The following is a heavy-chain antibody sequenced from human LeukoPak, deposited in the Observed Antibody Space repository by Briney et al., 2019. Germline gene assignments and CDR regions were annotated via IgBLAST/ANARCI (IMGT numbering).Heavy chain of an antibody. Sequence: GGSLRLSCAASGFTFSSYAMSWVRQAPGKGLEWVSAISGSGGSTYYADSVKGRFTISRDNSKNTLYLQMNSLRSDDTALYYCTRGSYYDSSGYSGVRLFDYWGQGTPVTVPS. V-gene: IGHV3-23*01. CDR3: TRGSYYDSSGYSGVRLFDY. CDR1: GFTFSSYA. J-gene: IGHJ4*02. D-gene: IGHD3-22*01. CDR2: ISGSGGST.